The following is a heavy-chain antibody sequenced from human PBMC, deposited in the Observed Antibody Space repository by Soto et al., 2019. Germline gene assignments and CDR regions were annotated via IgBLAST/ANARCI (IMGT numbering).Heavy chain of an antibody. CDR2: INRDGSKK. CDR3: ATGYCSGGSCYGGLRAFDI. CDR1: GFTLSAYW. Sequence: SLRLSCAASGFTLSAYWLTWVRQAPGKGLEWAANINRDGSKKSYLDSVRGRFTISRDNAKNSLYLQMNSLRAEDTAVYYCATGYCSGGSCYGGLRAFDIWGQGTMVTVSS. D-gene: IGHD2-15*01. V-gene: IGHV3-7*02. J-gene: IGHJ3*02.